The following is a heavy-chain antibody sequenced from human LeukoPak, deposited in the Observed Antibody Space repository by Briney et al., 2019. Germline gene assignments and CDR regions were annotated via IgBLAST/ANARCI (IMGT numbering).Heavy chain of an antibody. D-gene: IGHD2-15*01. CDR1: GGSISSGDYY. J-gene: IGHJ4*02. CDR2: IYYSGST. Sequence: SETLSLTCTVSGGSISSGDYYWSWIRQPPGKGLEWIGYIYYSGSTYYNPSLKSRVTISVDTSKNQFSLKLSSVTAADTAVYYCARAPPYCSGGSCFSYYFDYWGQGTLVTVSS. CDR3: ARAPPYCSGGSCFSYYFDY. V-gene: IGHV4-30-4*01.